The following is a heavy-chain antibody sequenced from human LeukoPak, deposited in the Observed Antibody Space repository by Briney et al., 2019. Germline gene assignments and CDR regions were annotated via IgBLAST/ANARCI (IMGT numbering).Heavy chain of an antibody. V-gene: IGHV4-39*01. CDR3: ARREYGSGID. D-gene: IGHD3-10*01. J-gene: IGHJ4*02. CDR1: GGSISSSNCY. CDR2: IYYSGST. Sequence: SETLSLTCTVSGGSISSSNCYWGWIRQPPGKGLEWIGNIYYSGSTHYNPSLKSRVTISVDTSKNQFSLRLSSVTAADTAVYHCARREYGSGIDWGEGTLVIVSS.